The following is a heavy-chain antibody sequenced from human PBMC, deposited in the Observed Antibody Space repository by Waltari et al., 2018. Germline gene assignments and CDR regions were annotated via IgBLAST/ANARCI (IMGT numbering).Heavy chain of an antibody. D-gene: IGHD2-8*01. V-gene: IGHV4-39*01. Sequence: QLQLQESGPGLVKPSETLSLTCTVAGGSISSSSYYWGWIRQPPGKGLEWIGSIYYRGSTYYNPSLKSRVTISVDTSKNQFSLKLSSVTAADTAVYYCARHPAMTIMLWYFDLWGRGTLVTVSS. CDR3: ARHPAMTIMLWYFDL. J-gene: IGHJ2*01. CDR2: IYYRGST. CDR1: GGSISSSSYY.